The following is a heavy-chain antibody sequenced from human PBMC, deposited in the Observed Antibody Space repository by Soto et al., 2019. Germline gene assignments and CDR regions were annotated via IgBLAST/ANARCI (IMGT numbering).Heavy chain of an antibody. J-gene: IGHJ5*02. V-gene: IGHV3-11*06. CDR3: AGDIRYSGHGLNWCDP. CDR2: ISSSSSYT. CDR1: GFTCSDYY. Sequence: GGSQRLSCAASGFTCSDYYMSWIRQAPGKGMEWVSYISSSSSYTNYADSVKSRFTISRDNAKNSLYLQMNSLRAEDTAVYYCAGDIRYSGHGLNWCDPWGRGSLVTFSS. D-gene: IGHD5-12*01.